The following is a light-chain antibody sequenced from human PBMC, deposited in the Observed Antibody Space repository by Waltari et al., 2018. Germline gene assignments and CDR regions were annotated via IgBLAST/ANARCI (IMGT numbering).Light chain of an antibody. CDR1: QTVRTTY. Sequence: EIALTQSPGTLSLSPGERATLSCRASQTVRTTYLAWYQQQPGQAPTLLIYGASSRATGIPDRFSGSGSGTDFSLTISSLQPEDFAVYYCQQYDISPLTFGGGTKVEIK. CDR3: QQYDISPLT. J-gene: IGKJ4*01. V-gene: IGKV3-20*01. CDR2: GAS.